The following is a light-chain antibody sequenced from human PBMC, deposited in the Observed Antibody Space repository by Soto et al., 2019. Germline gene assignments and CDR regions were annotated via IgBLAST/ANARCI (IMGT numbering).Light chain of an antibody. CDR2: KAS. J-gene: IGKJ5*01. CDR1: QSISSW. CDR3: QHYDSLPIT. V-gene: IGKV1-5*03. Sequence: DIQMTQTPSTLSASVGDRVTITCRASQSISSWLAWYQQKPGKAPKLLIYKASTLKSGVPSRFSGSGSGTDFTLTISRLEPEDFAVFYCQHYDSLPITFAQGTRLEI.